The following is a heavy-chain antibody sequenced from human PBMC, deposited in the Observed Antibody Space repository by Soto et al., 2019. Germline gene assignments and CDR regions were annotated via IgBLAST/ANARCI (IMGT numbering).Heavy chain of an antibody. V-gene: IGHV3-21*02. Sequence: EVQLVESGGGLVKPGGSLRLSCAASGFSFSTYSMNWVRQAPGKGLEWVSSINEDSTYIYYAGSVRGRFTISRDNAEDSLYLQMNSLRAEDTVVYYWVRDFGQYFRTGYMDVWGDGDTVTVSS. CDR3: VRDFGQYFRTGYMDV. D-gene: IGHD3-3*01. CDR1: GFSFSTYS. CDR2: INEDSTYI. J-gene: IGHJ6*03.